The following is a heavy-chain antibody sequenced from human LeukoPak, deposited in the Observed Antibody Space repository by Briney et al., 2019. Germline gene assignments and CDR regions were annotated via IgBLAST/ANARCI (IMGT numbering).Heavy chain of an antibody. Sequence: GGSLRLSCAASGFTVSSNYMSWVRQAPGKGLEWVSVIYSGGSTYYADSVKGRFTISRDNSKNTLYLQMNSLRAEDTAVYYCVRDALYSSGWHFDYWGQGTLVAVSS. CDR3: VRDALYSSGWHFDY. CDR2: IYSGGST. CDR1: GFTVSSNY. V-gene: IGHV3-53*01. D-gene: IGHD6-19*01. J-gene: IGHJ4*02.